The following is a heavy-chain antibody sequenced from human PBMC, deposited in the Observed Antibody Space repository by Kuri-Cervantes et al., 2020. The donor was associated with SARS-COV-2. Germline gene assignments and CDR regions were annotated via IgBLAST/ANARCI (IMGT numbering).Heavy chain of an antibody. CDR1: GFTFSSYA. V-gene: IGHV3-30-3*01. CDR2: ILYDGSSK. CDR3: ARDIVPVGATYDAFDI. Sequence: GESLKISCAASGFTFSSYAMHWVRQAPGKGLEWVAVILYDGSSKYYADSVKGRFTISRDNSKNTLYLQMNSLRAEDTAVYYCARDIVPVGATYDAFDIWGQGTMVTVSS. J-gene: IGHJ3*02. D-gene: IGHD1-26*01.